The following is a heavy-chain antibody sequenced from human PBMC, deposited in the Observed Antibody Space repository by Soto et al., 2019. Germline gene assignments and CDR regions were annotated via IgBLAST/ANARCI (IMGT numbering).Heavy chain of an antibody. CDR2: IDPSDSYT. CDR3: ASPALDYYYYGMDV. CDR1: GYSFTSYW. Sequence: LGESLKISCKGSGYSFTSYWISWVRQMPGKGLEWMGRIDPSDSYTNYSPSFQGHVTISADKSISTAYLQWSSLKASDTAMYYCASPALDYYYYGMDVWGQGTTVTVSS. V-gene: IGHV5-10-1*01. D-gene: IGHD3-16*01. J-gene: IGHJ6*02.